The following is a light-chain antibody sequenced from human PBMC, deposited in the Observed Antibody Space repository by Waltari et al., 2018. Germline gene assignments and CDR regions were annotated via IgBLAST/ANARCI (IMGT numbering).Light chain of an antibody. J-gene: IGLJ3*02. CDR2: DVS. CDR1: SSDVGGYNY. CDR3: SSYTSISTLGV. Sequence: QSALTQPASVSGSPGQSITISCTGTSSDVGGYNYVSWYQQHPGKAPKLMIYDVSNRPSGVSNRFSGSNSGNTASLTISGLQAEDEADYYCSSYTSISTLGVFGGGTKLTVL. V-gene: IGLV2-14*03.